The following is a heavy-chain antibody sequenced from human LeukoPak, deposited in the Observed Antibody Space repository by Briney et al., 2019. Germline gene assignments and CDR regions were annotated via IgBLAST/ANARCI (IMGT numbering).Heavy chain of an antibody. Sequence: SETLSLTCTVSGGSISSYYWSWIRQPPGKGLEWIGYIYYSGSTNYNPSLKSRVTISVDTSKNQFSLKLSSVTAADTAVYYCARASKDHMAMVRGVISAWFDPWGQGTLVTVSS. V-gene: IGHV4-59*08. CDR2: IYYSGST. CDR3: ARASKDHMAMVRGVISAWFDP. D-gene: IGHD3-10*01. J-gene: IGHJ5*02. CDR1: GGSISSYY.